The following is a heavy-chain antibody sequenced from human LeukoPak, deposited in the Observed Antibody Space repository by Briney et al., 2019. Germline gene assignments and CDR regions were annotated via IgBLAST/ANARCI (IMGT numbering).Heavy chain of an antibody. D-gene: IGHD2-2*01. CDR2: IYTSGST. V-gene: IGHV4-4*07. Sequence: PSETLSLTCTVSGGSISSYYWSWIRQPAGKGLEWIGRIYTSGSTNYNPSLKSRVTISLDTSKNQFSLMLSSVTAADTAVYFCARATQRYCSGTTCFPYWFDTWGQGTLATVSS. J-gene: IGHJ5*02. CDR1: GGSISSYY. CDR3: ARATQRYCSGTTCFPYWFDT.